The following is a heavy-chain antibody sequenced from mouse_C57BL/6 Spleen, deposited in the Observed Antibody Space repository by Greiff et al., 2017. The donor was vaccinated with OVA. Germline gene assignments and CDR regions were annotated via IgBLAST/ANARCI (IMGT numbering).Heavy chain of an antibody. CDR1: GYAFSSSW. J-gene: IGHJ2*01. D-gene: IGHD1-1*01. Sequence: VMLVESGPELVKPGASVKISCKASGYAFSSSWMNWVKQRPGKGLEWIGRIYPGDGDTNYNGKFKGKATLTADKSSSTAYMQLSSLTSEDSAVYFCARSLLAFDYWGQGTTLTVSS. V-gene: IGHV1-82*01. CDR3: ARSLLAFDY. CDR2: IYPGDGDT.